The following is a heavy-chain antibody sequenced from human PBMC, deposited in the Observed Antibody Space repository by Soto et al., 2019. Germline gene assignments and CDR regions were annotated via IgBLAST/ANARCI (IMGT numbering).Heavy chain of an antibody. CDR1: VFSVDTTYC. J-gene: IGHJ4*01. CDR3: GSPRSGPSPDVGH. D-gene: IGHD2-15*01. Sequence: GASVKVSFKASVFSVDTTYCIHWVRRAPGQGLEWMGSINTNSGDTNYAQNFQGRVTMTRNTSISTAYMEVSSLTSDDTAVYYCGSPRSGPSPDVGHWGHGTVVTVSS. V-gene: IGHV1-2*02. CDR2: INTNSGDT.